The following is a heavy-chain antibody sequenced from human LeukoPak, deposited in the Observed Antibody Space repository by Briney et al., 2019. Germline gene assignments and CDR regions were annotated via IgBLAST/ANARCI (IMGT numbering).Heavy chain of an antibody. J-gene: IGHJ2*01. CDR1: GYTFTSYT. CDR2: ISPYYGNT. D-gene: IGHD4-17*01. V-gene: IGHV1-18*01. Sequence: GASVKVSCKASGYTFTSYTISWVRQAPGQGLEWMGWISPYYGNTNYAQNLQGRVTMTTDTSTTTAYMELRSLRSDDTAVYYCVRGGGDYFDLWGRGTLVTVSS. CDR3: VRGGGDYFDL.